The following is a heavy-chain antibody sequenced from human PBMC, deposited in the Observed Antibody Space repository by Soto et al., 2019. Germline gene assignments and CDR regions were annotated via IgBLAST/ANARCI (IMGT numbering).Heavy chain of an antibody. V-gene: IGHV1-69*13. Sequence: ASVKVSCKASGDSFSKYTVNWVRQAPRQGLEWMGGIIPRFGTTNFAPTLQGRVTITADQSMNTVYMELSSLRSEDTALCYCARGRGLYNSGRSQLDSWGQGTLVTVSS. CDR1: GDSFSKYT. D-gene: IGHD1-1*01. J-gene: IGHJ4*02. CDR3: ARGRGLYNSGRSQLDS. CDR2: IIPRFGTT.